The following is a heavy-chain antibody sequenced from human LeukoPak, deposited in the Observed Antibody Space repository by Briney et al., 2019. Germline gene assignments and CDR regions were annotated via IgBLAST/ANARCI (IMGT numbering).Heavy chain of an antibody. CDR1: GGSISSGGYS. V-gene: IGHV4-30-2*01. Sequence: SETLSLTCAVSGGSISSGGYSGRWIRQPPGKGLEWIGYIYHSGSTYYNPSLKSRVTISVDRSKNQFSLKLSSVTAADTAVYYCARKGLGGDLFDYWGQGTLVTVSS. D-gene: IGHD4-17*01. J-gene: IGHJ4*02. CDR2: IYHSGST. CDR3: ARKGLGGDLFDY.